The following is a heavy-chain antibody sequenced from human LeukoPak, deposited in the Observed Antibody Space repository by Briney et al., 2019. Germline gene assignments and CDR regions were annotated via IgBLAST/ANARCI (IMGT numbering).Heavy chain of an antibody. J-gene: IGHJ4*02. Sequence: SETLSLTCTVSGDSISNYYWSWIRQPPGKGLEWIGHIQYNGTTNSNPSLKSQITMSVDTSKNQFSLKLSSVTAADSAVYYCARVSYSSSWYSDYWGQGTLVTVSS. CDR2: IQYNGTT. CDR3: ARVSYSSSWYSDY. V-gene: IGHV4-59*01. D-gene: IGHD6-13*01. CDR1: GDSISNYY.